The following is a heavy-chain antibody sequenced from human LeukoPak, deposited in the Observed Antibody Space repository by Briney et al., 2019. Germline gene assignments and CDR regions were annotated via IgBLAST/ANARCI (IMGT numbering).Heavy chain of an antibody. CDR3: ARDGAGYCSGGSCYSYYYYYMDV. V-gene: IGHV1-2*02. CDR2: INPNSGGT. D-gene: IGHD2-15*01. J-gene: IGHJ6*03. CDR1: GYTFTGYY. Sequence: ASVKVSCKASGYTFTGYYMHWVRQAPGQGLEWMGWINPNSGGTNYAQKFQGRVTMTRDTSISTTYMELSRLRSDDTAVYYCARDGAGYCSGGSCYSYYYYYMDVWGKGTTVTVSS.